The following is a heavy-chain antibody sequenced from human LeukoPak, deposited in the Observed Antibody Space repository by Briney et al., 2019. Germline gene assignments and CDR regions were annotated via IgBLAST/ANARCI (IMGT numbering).Heavy chain of an antibody. J-gene: IGHJ4*02. Sequence: GGSLRLSCAASGFTFSSYGTHWVRQAPGKGLEWVAVISYDGSNKYYADSVKGRFTISRDNSKNTLYLQMNSLRAEDTAVYYCAKDAFGSGSYTFDYWGQGTLVTVSS. V-gene: IGHV3-30*18. D-gene: IGHD3-10*01. CDR2: ISYDGSNK. CDR3: AKDAFGSGSYTFDY. CDR1: GFTFSSYG.